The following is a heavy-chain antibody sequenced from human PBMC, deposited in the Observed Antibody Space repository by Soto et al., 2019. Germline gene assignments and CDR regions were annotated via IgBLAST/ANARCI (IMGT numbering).Heavy chain of an antibody. D-gene: IGHD2-21*01. Sequence: QGLEWMGWMNPNSGNTGYAQKFQGRVTMTRNTSISTAYMELSSLRSEDTAVYYCARRSNNSNYDHGIGVSGKGITV. J-gene: IGHJ6*04. CDR2: MNPNSGNT. CDR3: ARRSNNSNYDHGIGV. V-gene: IGHV1-8*01.